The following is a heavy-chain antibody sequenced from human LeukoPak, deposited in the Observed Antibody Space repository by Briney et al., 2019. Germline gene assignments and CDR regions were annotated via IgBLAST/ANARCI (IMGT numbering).Heavy chain of an antibody. CDR2: INPNSGGT. J-gene: IGHJ4*02. D-gene: IGHD3-22*01. CDR3: ARSPYLRYYYDSSGHTIDY. CDR1: GYTFTGYY. Sequence: GASVKVSCKASGYTFTGYYMHWVRQAPGQGLEWMGWINPNSGGTNYAQKFQGRVTMTRDTSISTAYMELSRLRSDDTAVYYCARSPYLRYYYDSSGHTIDYWGQGTLVTVSS. V-gene: IGHV1-2*02.